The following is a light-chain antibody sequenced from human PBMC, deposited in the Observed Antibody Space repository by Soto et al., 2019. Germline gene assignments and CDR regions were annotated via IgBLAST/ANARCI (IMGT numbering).Light chain of an antibody. V-gene: IGKV3-15*01. CDR3: QNYNNWTRT. CDR1: QSVSSN. CDR2: GAS. J-gene: IGKJ1*01. Sequence: EIVMTQSPATLSVSPGERATLSCRASQSVSSNLAWYQQKPGQAPRLIIYGASTRATGIQARFSGSGSGTEFTRTISSLESEDFAVYYCQNYNNWTRTFGQGTKVEIK.